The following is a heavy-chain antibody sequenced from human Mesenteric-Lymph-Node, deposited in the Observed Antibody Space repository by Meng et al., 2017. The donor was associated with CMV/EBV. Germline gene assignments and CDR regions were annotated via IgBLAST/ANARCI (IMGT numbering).Heavy chain of an antibody. Sequence: MSSGGYYWNWIRQRPGKGLEWIGYIYYSGSAFYNPSLKSRVSISVATSKNQFSLKLSSVTAADTAVYYCAGDRLGKTAAGKYYFDSWGQGTLVTVSS. D-gene: IGHD6-13*01. V-gene: IGHV4-31*02. CDR2: IYYSGSA. CDR3: AGDRLGKTAAGKYYFDS. J-gene: IGHJ4*02. CDR1: MSSGGYY.